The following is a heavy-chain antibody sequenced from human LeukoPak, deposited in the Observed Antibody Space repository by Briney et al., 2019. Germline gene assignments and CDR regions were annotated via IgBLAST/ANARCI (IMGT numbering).Heavy chain of an antibody. CDR1: GYSISSGYY. CDR3: ARALLTLDY. J-gene: IGHJ4*02. D-gene: IGHD1-26*01. V-gene: IGHV4-30-4*08. CDR2: IYYSGST. Sequence: SETLSLTCAVSGYSISSGYYWSWIRQPPGKGLEWIGYIYYSGSTYYNPSLKSRVTISVDTSKNQFSLKLSSVTAADTAVYYCARALLTLDYWGQGTLVTVSS.